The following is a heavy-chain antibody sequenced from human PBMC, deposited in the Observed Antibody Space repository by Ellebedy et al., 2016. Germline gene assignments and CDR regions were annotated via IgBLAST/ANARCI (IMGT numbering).Heavy chain of an antibody. V-gene: IGHV4-61*01. CDR1: GGPVNNGFHY. CDR3: ARDGVDMVPTTHMYYFDY. D-gene: IGHD5-12*01. J-gene: IGHJ4*02. CDR2: IYYIGTT. Sequence: SETLSLXCTVSGGPVNNGFHYWSGIRQPPGKGLEWIGNIYYIGTTKYNPSLKSRVTMSVDASKNQFSLELTSVTAADTAIYYYARDGVDMVPTTHMYYFDYWGQGTLVTVSS.